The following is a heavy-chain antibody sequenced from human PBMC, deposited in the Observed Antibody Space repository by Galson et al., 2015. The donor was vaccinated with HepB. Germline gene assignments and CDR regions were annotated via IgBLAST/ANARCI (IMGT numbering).Heavy chain of an antibody. CDR3: VGGGTVGAILHYFDS. CDR2: INREGSVT. V-gene: IGHV3-74*01. CDR1: GFALSGYC. Sequence: SLRLSCAASGFALSGYCMHWVRHVPGKGPVWVSRINREGSVTNYADSVKGRFTISRDNTKNTLYLQMNSLGVDDTAVYYCVGGGTVGAILHYFDSWGQGTLVTVSS. D-gene: IGHD1-26*01. J-gene: IGHJ4*02.